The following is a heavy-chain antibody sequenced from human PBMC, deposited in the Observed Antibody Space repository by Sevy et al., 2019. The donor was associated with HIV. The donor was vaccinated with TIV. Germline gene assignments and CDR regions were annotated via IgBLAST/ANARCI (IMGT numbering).Heavy chain of an antibody. CDR2: IKQDESEK. J-gene: IGHJ4*02. D-gene: IGHD3-10*01. CDR3: ARGNRGSFDY. V-gene: IGHV3-7*03. Sequence: GGSLRLSCAASGFSFSCYWMHWVRQAPGKGLEWVANIKQDESEKYYAASVKGRFTISRDNAKNSVYLQMNSLRPEDRAIYYCARGNRGSFDYWGQGTLVTVSS. CDR1: GFSFSCYW.